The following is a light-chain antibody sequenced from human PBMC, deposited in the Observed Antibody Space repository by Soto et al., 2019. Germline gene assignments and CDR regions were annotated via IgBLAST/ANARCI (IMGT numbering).Light chain of an antibody. V-gene: IGKV4-1*01. Sequence: DFVITQSPYSLTVSLGERATINCKSSHSVLWSNNKNYLAWYQQKPGQSPKLLIYWASTRESGVPERYSGSGSGTDFTLTISSLQAEDVEVYYCQQYYSTPLTFGGGTKVDIK. CDR3: QQYYSTPLT. CDR2: WAS. J-gene: IGKJ4*01. CDR1: HSVLWSNNKNY.